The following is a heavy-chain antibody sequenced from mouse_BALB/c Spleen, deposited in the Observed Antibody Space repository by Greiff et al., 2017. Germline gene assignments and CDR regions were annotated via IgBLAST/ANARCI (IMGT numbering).Heavy chain of an antibody. Sequence: VQVVESGAELAKPGASVKMSCKASGYTFTSYWMHWVKQRPGQGLEWIGYINPSTGYTEYNQKFKDKATLTADKSSSTAYMQLSSLTSEDSAVYYCARSGDYVFAYWGQGTLVTVSA. CDR3: ARSGDYVFAY. J-gene: IGHJ3*01. CDR1: GYTFTSYW. D-gene: IGHD1-1*01. V-gene: IGHV1-7*01. CDR2: INPSTGYT.